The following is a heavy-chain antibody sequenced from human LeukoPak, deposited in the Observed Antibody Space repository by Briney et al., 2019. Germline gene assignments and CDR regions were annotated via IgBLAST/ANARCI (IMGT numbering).Heavy chain of an antibody. V-gene: IGHV1-2*02. CDR3: ARTKTGTLDY. Sequence: ASVKVSCKASGYTFTGYYIHWVRQAPGQGLEWMGWINPNSGDTDYAQKFQGRVSMTRDTSISTAYMELSRLRSDDTAVYYCARTKTGTLDYWGREPWSPSPQ. CDR1: GYTFTGYY. D-gene: IGHD1-7*01. CDR2: INPNSGDT. J-gene: IGHJ4*02.